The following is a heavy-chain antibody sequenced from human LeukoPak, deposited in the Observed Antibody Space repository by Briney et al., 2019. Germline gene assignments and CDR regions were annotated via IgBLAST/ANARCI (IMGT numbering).Heavy chain of an antibody. Sequence: GGSLRLSCAASGFTFDDYGMTWVRQTPGKGLEWVSTINWNGGSTAYADSVKGRFIISRDNTKHSLYLQINGLRTEDTAFYFCAMDSGYQLLRAEYFQRWGQGTLVTVSS. CDR2: INWNGGST. V-gene: IGHV3-20*04. D-gene: IGHD2-2*01. J-gene: IGHJ1*01. CDR3: AMDSGYQLLRAEYFQR. CDR1: GFTFDDYG.